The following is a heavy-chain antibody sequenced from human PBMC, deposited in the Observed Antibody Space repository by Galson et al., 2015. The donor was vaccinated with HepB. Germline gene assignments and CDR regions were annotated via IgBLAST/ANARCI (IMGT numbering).Heavy chain of an antibody. V-gene: IGHV3-33*08. CDR1: GFTFSSYG. Sequence: SLRLSCAASGFTFSSYGMHWVRQAPGKGLEWVAVIWYDGSNKYYADSVKGRFTISRDNSKNTLYLQMNSLRAEDTAVYYCASNMEFGSGSYYNLRYYYYGMDVWGQGTTVTVSS. J-gene: IGHJ6*02. CDR3: ASNMEFGSGSYYNLRYYYYGMDV. D-gene: IGHD3-10*01. CDR2: IWYDGSNK.